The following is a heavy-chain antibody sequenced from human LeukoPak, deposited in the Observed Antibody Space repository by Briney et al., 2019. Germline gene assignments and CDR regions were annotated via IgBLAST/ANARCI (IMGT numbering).Heavy chain of an antibody. CDR1: GLTFSSYW. CDR2: IKQDGSEK. Sequence: GGSLRLSCAASGLTFSSYWMSWVRQAPGKGLEWVANIKQDGSEKYYVDSVKGRFTISRDNAKNSLYLQMNSLRAEDTAVYYCARNFWSGRPDAFDIWGQGTMVTVSS. CDR3: ARNFWSGRPDAFDI. D-gene: IGHD3-3*01. J-gene: IGHJ3*02. V-gene: IGHV3-7*01.